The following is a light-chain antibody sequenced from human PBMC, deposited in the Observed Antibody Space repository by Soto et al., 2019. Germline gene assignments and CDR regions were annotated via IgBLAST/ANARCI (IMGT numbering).Light chain of an antibody. CDR2: RVS. CDR3: LRGTHWPWA. J-gene: IGKJ1*01. V-gene: IGKV2-30*01. CDR1: QSLVYSDGNTY. Sequence: DVVMTQSPLSLPVTLGQPASISCRSSQSLVYSDGNTYLNWFQQRQGQSPRRLIYRVSNRDSGVPDRFSGSGSGTDFTLNISRGEAGDVGVYYCLRGTHWPWAFGHGTKVEIK.